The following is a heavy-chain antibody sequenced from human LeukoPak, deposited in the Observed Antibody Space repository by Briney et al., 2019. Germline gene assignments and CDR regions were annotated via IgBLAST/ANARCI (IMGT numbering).Heavy chain of an antibody. CDR2: IYSSGST. V-gene: IGHV4-39*07. D-gene: IGHD3-10*01. J-gene: IGHJ3*02. CDR3: ARSDGYGLVGI. CDR1: GVSISSGSNY. Sequence: PSETLSLTCSVSGVSISSGSNYWGWIRQPPGKTLEWIGSIYSSGSTYYNPSLKSRVIILIDTAKNRFSLNLSSVTAADTAVYYCARSDGYGLVGIWGQGTMVTVSS.